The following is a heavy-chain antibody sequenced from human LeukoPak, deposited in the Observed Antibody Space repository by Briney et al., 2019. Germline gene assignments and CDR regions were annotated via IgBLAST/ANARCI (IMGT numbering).Heavy chain of an antibody. Sequence: SETLSLTCTASGGFISSYYWSWIRKAAGKGLEWIGRIYTSGSTNYNPSLKSRVTMSVDTSKNQFSLKLRSVTAADTAVYYCARASRSYYHDAFDIWGQGTMVTVSS. CDR3: ARASRSYYHDAFDI. V-gene: IGHV4-4*07. CDR1: GGFISSYY. J-gene: IGHJ3*02. D-gene: IGHD1-26*01. CDR2: IYTSGST.